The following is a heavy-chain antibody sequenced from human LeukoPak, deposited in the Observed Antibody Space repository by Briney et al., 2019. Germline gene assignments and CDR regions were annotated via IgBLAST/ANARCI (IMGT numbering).Heavy chain of an antibody. CDR1: GGSFSGYY. J-gene: IGHJ6*02. Sequence: SETLSLTCAVYGGSFSGYYWSWIRQPPGKGLEWIGEINHSGSTNYNPSLKSRVTISVDTSKNQFSLKLSSVTAADTAVYYCARGYCSSTSSYFGYYYYGMDVWGQGTTVTVSS. CDR2: INHSGST. CDR3: ARGYCSSTSSYFGYYYYGMDV. V-gene: IGHV4-34*01. D-gene: IGHD2-2*01.